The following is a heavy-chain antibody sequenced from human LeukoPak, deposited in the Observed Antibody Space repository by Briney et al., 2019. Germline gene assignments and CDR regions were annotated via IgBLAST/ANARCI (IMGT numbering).Heavy chain of an antibody. D-gene: IGHD3-22*01. V-gene: IGHV3-21*01. CDR3: ARDSFAGYDSSGYSSYDY. Sequence: GGSLRLSCAASGFSFSDYSMNSVRQAPGKGLEWVSFISSYSTYIYYADTLKGRFTISRDNAKNSLYLQMNSLRAEDTAVYYCARDSFAGYDSSGYSSYDYWGQGTLVTASS. CDR1: GFSFSDYS. CDR2: ISSYSTYI. J-gene: IGHJ4*02.